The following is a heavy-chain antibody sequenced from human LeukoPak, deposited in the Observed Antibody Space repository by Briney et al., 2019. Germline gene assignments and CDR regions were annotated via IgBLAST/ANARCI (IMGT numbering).Heavy chain of an antibody. D-gene: IGHD2-8*02. Sequence: GGPLRLSCAASGFTFSRYWMHWVRQAPGKGLEWVSRISGDLRSTSSADSVKGRFTISRDNAENTLYLQMNSLRTEDTAVYYCARDQLYCTGGICYFDYWGQGTLVTVSS. J-gene: IGHJ4*02. CDR3: ARDQLYCTGGICYFDY. CDR2: ISGDLRST. CDR1: GFTFSRYW. V-gene: IGHV3-74*01.